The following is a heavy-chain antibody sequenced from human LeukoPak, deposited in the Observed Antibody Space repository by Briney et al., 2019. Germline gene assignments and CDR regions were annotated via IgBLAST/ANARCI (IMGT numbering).Heavy chain of an antibody. CDR3: ASPLIAAAGTVY. CDR1: GYTFTSYD. D-gene: IGHD6-13*01. V-gene: IGHV1-8*01. CDR2: MNPNSGNT. J-gene: IGHJ4*02. Sequence: GASVKVFCKASGYTFTSYDINWVRQATGQGLEWMGWMNPNSGNTGYAQKFQGRVTMTRNTSISTAYMELSSLRSEDTAVYYCASPLIAAAGTVYWGQGTLVTVSS.